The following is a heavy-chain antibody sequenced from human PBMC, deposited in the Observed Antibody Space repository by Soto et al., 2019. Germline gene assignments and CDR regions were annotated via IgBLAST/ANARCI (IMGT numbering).Heavy chain of an antibody. Sequence: ASVKVSCKASGHTFTGYYMHWVRQAPGQGLEWMGWINPNSGGTNYAQKFQGRVTMTRDTSISTAYMELSRLRSDDTAVYYCAREGYCSSSSCYVNWFDPWGQGTLVTVSS. V-gene: IGHV1-2*02. D-gene: IGHD2-2*01. CDR1: GHTFTGYY. CDR3: AREGYCSSSSCYVNWFDP. J-gene: IGHJ5*02. CDR2: INPNSGGT.